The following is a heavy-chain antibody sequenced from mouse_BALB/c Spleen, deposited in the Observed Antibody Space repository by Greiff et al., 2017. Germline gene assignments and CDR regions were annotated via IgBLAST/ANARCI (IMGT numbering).Heavy chain of an antibody. J-gene: IGHJ4*01. Sequence: EVQRVESGGDLVKPGGSLKLSCAASGFTFSSYGMSWVRQTPDKRLEWVATISSGGSYTYYPDSVKGRFTISRDNAKNTLYLQMSSLKSEDTAMYYCASNLLYAMDYWGQGTSVTVSS. CDR2: ISSGGSYT. V-gene: IGHV5-6*01. CDR1: GFTFSSYG. CDR3: ASNLLYAMDY.